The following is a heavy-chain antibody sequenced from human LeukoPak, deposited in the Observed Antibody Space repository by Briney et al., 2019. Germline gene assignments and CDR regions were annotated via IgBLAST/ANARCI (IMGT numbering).Heavy chain of an antibody. J-gene: IGHJ4*02. Sequence: ASVKVSCKASGYTFTSYGISWVRQAPGEGPEWMGWISPYNGNTNYAQKLQGRVTMTADTSTSTAYMEVRSLSSDDTAIYYCARDRGTYCSGGTCYAVDYWGQGTPVTVSS. V-gene: IGHV1-18*01. CDR2: ISPYNGNT. CDR3: ARDRGTYCSGGTCYAVDY. D-gene: IGHD2-15*01. CDR1: GYTFTSYG.